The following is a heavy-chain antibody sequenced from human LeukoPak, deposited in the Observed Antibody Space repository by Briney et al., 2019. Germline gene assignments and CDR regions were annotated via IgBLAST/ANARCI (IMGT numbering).Heavy chain of an antibody. V-gene: IGHV7-4-1*02. CDR1: GYTFTSYA. Sequence: GASVKVSCKASGYTFTSYAMNWVRQAPGQGLEWMGWINTNTGNPTYAQGFTGRFVFSLDTSVSTAYLQISSLKAEDTAVYYCAREGGYYGSGSYYNGGRNEWDYFDYWGQGTLVTVSS. CDR3: AREGGYYGSGSYYNGGRNEWDYFDY. CDR2: INTNTGNP. J-gene: IGHJ4*02. D-gene: IGHD3-10*01.